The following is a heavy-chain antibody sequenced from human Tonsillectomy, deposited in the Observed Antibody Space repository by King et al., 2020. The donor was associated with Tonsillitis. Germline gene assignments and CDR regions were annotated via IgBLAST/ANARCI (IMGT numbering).Heavy chain of an antibody. CDR3: ASERITGTTGFDP. CDR2: IYYSGST. Sequence: QLQESGPGLVKPSETLSLTCTVSGGSISSYYWSWIRQPPGKGLEWIGYIYYSGSTNYNPSLKSRVTISVETSKNQFSLKLSSVTAADTAVYYCASERITGTTGFDPWGQGTLVTVSS. V-gene: IGHV4-59*08. J-gene: IGHJ5*02. D-gene: IGHD1-20*01. CDR1: GGSISSYY.